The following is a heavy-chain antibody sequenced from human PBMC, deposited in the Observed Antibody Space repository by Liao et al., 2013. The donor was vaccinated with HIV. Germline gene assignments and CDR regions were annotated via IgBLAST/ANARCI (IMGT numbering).Heavy chain of an antibody. CDR3: AAGDYGAYKAFDF. J-gene: IGHJ3*01. Sequence: QVQLQESGPGLVKPSQTLSLTCTVSGGSISSSDYYWSWIRQPPGKGLEWIGYIYYTGTTYSNPSLNSRVTISIDTSKNQFSLKLTSVTAADTAVYYCAAGDYGAYKAFDFWGQGTSGHRLF. CDR2: IYYTGTT. CDR1: GGSISSSDYY. D-gene: IGHD4-17*01. V-gene: IGHV4-30-4*08.